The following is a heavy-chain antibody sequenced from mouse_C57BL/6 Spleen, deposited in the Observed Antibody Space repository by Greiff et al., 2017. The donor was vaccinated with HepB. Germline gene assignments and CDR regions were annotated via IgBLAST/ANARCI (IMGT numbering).Heavy chain of an antibody. D-gene: IGHD1-1*01. V-gene: IGHV1-72*01. J-gene: IGHJ4*01. CDR2: IDPNSGGT. CDR1: GYTFTSYW. CDR3: AGSTTVVATGAMDY. Sequence: QLQQSGAELVKPGASVKLSCKASGYTFTSYWMHWVKQRPGRGLEWIGRIDPNSGGTKYNEKFKSKATLTVDKPASTAYMQLSSLTSEDSAVYYCAGSTTVVATGAMDYWGQGTSVTVSS.